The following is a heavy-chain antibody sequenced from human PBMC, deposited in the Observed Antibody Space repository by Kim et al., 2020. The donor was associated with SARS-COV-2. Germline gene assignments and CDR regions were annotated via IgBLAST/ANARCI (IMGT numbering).Heavy chain of an antibody. V-gene: IGHV1-18*01. D-gene: IGHD3-10*01. J-gene: IGHJ5*02. CDR3: ARSGSGIILWFGEAAAGFDP. CDR1: GYTFTSYG. CDR2: ISAYNGNT. Sequence: ASVKVSCKASGYTFTSYGISWVRQAPGQGLEWMGWISAYNGNTNYAQKLQGRVTMTTDTSTSTAYMELRSLRSDDTAVYYCARSGSGIILWFGEAAAGFDPWGQGTLVTVSS.